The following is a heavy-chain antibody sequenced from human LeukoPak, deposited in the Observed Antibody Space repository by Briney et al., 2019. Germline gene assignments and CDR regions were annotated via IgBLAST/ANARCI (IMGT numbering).Heavy chain of an antibody. CDR1: GFTFSSHW. V-gene: IGHV3-74*01. CDR2: MNSDGSSR. Sequence: PGGSLRLSCAASGFTFSSHWMHWVRQAPGKGLVWVSRMNSDGSSRSYADSVKGRFTISRGNAKDTLYLKMNSLRAEDTAVYYCEIGCYFDSSGYCGFDYWGQGTLVTVSS. J-gene: IGHJ4*02. CDR3: EIGCYFDSSGYCGFDY. D-gene: IGHD3-22*01.